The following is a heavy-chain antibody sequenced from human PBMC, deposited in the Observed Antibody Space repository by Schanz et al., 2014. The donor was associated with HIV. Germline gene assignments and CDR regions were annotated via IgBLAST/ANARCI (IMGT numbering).Heavy chain of an antibody. CDR3: AREKMDTGGLDV. V-gene: IGHV1-69*06. Sequence: QVQLVQSGAEVKKPGSSVMVSCKTSGGTFTNYAISWVRQAPGQGLQWMGGIIPFFGTANYAQTLQGRVIITRDTSTRTVYMYLSNLRFEDSAVYYCAREKMDTGGLDVWGQGTTVTVSS. CDR2: IIPFFGTA. J-gene: IGHJ6*02. CDR1: GGTFTNYA.